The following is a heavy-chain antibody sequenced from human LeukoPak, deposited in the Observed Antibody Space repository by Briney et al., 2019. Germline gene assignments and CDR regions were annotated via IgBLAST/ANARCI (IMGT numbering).Heavy chain of an antibody. Sequence: SDTLSLTCAVSGGSISSSTWWSWVRQAPGKGLDRIGEINHSGRTDYNPSLKSRVTISVDKSNNQLSLKLNSVTAADTAVYYCARKQWLAVADWGQGTMVTVSS. CDR1: GGSISSSTW. CDR2: INHSGRT. J-gene: IGHJ4*02. CDR3: ARKQWLAVAD. D-gene: IGHD6-19*01. V-gene: IGHV4-4*02.